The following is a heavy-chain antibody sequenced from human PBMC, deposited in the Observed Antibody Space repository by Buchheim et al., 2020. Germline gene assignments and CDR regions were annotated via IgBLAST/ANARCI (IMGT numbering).Heavy chain of an antibody. CDR1: GGSVSSSSYY. CDR2: IYYSGTT. J-gene: IGHJ4*02. Sequence: QLQLQESGPGLVKPSETLSLTCTVSGGSVSSSSYYWGWIRQPPGKGLEWIGSIYYSGTTYSNPSLKSRVTISVDTSTNQFSLKLNSVTAADTALYYCARWADYGGKRHFDYWGQGTL. D-gene: IGHD4-23*01. V-gene: IGHV4-39*01. CDR3: ARWADYGGKRHFDY.